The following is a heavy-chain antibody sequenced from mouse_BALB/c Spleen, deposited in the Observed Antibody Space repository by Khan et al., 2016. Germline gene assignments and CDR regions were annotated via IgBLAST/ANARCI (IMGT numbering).Heavy chain of an antibody. CDR2: IDPANGNT. Sequence: VQLQQSGAELVKPGASVKLSCTASGFNIKDTYMHWVKQRPEQGLEWIGRIDPANGNTKYDPKFQGKVTITADTSSNTAYLQLNSLTSEDTAFYYCARGDPYYPMDYWGQGTSVTVSS. CDR1: GFNIKDTY. D-gene: IGHD3-3*01. V-gene: IGHV14-3*02. J-gene: IGHJ4*01. CDR3: ARGDPYYPMDY.